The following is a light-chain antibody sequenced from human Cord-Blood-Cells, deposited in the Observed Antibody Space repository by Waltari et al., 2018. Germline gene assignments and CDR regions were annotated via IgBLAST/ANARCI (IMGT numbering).Light chain of an antibody. CDR3: YSAADNNGV. V-gene: IGLV3-27*01. J-gene: IGLJ3*02. CDR1: VLAKKY. CDR2: KDS. Sequence: SYELTQPSSVSVYPGQTARITCSGDVLAKKYARWFQQKPGQAPVLVIYKDSERPSGIPERFSGSSSGTTVTLTISGAQVEDEADYYCYSAADNNGVFGGGTKLTVL.